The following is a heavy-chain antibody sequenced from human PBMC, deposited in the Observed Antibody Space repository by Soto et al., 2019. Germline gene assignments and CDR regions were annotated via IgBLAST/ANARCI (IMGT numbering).Heavy chain of an antibody. CDR2: INPYSGGA. J-gene: IGHJ4*02. Sequence: ASVKVSCKACGYTLTGYFMHWVRQDPGQGLEWMGWINPYSGGADYAQSFQGRVTMTRDMSSGTAYLELSSLRSENTAVYFCATHREGATYYFDYWGQGTLVTVSS. D-gene: IGHD1-26*01. V-gene: IGHV1-2*02. CDR1: GYTLTGYF. CDR3: ATHREGATYYFDY.